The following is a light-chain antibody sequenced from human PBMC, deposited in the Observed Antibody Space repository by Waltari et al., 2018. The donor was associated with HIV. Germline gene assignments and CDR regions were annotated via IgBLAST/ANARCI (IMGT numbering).Light chain of an antibody. V-gene: IGKV1-33*01. Sequence: DIQMTQSPSSLSASVGDRITITCQASQDINNYLNWYQQKPGKAPKVLIYDASNLETGVPLRFSGSGSGTYFTFTISSLQPEDVATYFCQQYESLSLTFGGGTKVEIK. J-gene: IGKJ4*01. CDR2: DAS. CDR3: QQYESLSLT. CDR1: QDINNY.